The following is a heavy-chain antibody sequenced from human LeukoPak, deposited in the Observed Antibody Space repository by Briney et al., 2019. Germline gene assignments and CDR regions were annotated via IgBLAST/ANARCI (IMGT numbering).Heavy chain of an antibody. V-gene: IGHV3-23*01. J-gene: IGHJ5*02. D-gene: IGHD6-13*01. CDR2: ISGSGGST. CDR3: ARITRYSSSWYEGNWFDP. Sequence: GGSLRLSCAASGFTFSSYAMSWVRQAPGKGLEWVSAISGSGGSTYYADSVKGRFTISRDNSKNTLYLQMNSLRAEDTAVYYCARITRYSSSWYEGNWFDPWGQGTLVTVSS. CDR1: GFTFSSYA.